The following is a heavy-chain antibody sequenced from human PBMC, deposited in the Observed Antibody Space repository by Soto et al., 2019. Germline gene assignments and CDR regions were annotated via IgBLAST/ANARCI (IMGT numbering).Heavy chain of an antibody. J-gene: IGHJ5*01. Sequence: GESLKISFKGSGYSFTSYLISWVRQMPVKGLAWTGRIDPSDSYTNYSPSFQGHVTISADKSISTAYLQWSSLKASDTAMYYCARHLRQQWLGLWFDYCGEGTLVPVCS. CDR2: IDPSDSYT. CDR1: GYSFTSYL. CDR3: ARHLRQQWLGLWFDY. V-gene: IGHV5-10-1*01. D-gene: IGHD6-19*01.